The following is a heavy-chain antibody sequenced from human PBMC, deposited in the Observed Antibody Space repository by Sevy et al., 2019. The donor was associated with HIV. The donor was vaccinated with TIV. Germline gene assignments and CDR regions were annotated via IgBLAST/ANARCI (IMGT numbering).Heavy chain of an antibody. V-gene: IGHV3-30-3*01. CDR3: ARDAEPDYYYFDMDV. Sequence: GGSLRLSCAASGFTFSSYAMHWVRQAPGKGLEWVAVISYDGSNKYYADSVKGRFTISRDNSKNTLYLQMDGLRAEDKALYYCARDAEPDYYYFDMDVWGQGTTVTVSS. J-gene: IGHJ6*02. CDR2: ISYDGSNK. CDR1: GFTFSSYA.